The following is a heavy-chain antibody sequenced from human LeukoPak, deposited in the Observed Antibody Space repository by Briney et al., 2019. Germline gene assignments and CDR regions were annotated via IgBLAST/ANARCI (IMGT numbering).Heavy chain of an antibody. D-gene: IGHD3-22*01. CDR1: GFTFSSYS. V-gene: IGHV4-59*01. Sequence: GSLRLSCAASGFTFSSYSMNWVRQAPGKGLEWIGYIYYSGSTNYNPSLKSRVTISVDTSKNQFSLKLSSVTAADTAVYYCARFGYYGSSGYHDYWGQGTLVTVSS. J-gene: IGHJ4*02. CDR2: IYYSGST. CDR3: ARFGYYGSSGYHDY.